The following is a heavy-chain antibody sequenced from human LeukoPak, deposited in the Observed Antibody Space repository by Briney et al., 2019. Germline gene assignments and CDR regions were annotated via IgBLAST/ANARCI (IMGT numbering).Heavy chain of an antibody. CDR2: INHSGST. Sequence: SETLSLTCAVYGGSFSGYYWSWIRQPPGKGLERIGEINHSGSTNYNPSLKSRVTISVDTSKNQFSLKLSSVTAADTAVYYCARLSLRPIYSYGYLGNDYWGQGTLVTVSS. D-gene: IGHD5-18*01. CDR1: GGSFSGYY. V-gene: IGHV4-34*01. CDR3: ARLSLRPIYSYGYLGNDY. J-gene: IGHJ4*02.